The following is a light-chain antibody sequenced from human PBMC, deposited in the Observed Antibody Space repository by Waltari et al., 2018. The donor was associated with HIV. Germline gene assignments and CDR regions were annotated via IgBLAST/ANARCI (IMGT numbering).Light chain of an antibody. CDR2: KAS. J-gene: IGKJ1*01. V-gene: IGKV1-5*03. Sequence: DIQLTQAPSILSASVGDRVSVTCRASQSISTSLAWYQVKAGKAPKLLIYKASSLNSGVPSRFSGRGSETDFTLTISILQSDDFATYYCQQYNVYSTFGQGTKVEIK. CDR1: QSISTS. CDR3: QQYNVYST.